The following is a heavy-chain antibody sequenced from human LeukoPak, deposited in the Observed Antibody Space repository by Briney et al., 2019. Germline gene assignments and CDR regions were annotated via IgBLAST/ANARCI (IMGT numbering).Heavy chain of an antibody. Sequence: SETLSLTCAVWGGPFSGYYWRWIRQPPGKGQEWIGEIKHSGSTNYNPSLKSRVTISVDTSKNQFSLKLSSVTAADTAVYYCAGVAVAGQGAFDIWGQGTMVTVSS. J-gene: IGHJ3*02. D-gene: IGHD6-19*01. CDR1: GGPFSGYY. CDR2: IKHSGST. CDR3: AGVAVAGQGAFDI. V-gene: IGHV4-34*01.